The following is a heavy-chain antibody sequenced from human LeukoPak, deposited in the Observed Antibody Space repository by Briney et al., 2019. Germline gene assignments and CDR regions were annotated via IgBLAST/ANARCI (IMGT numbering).Heavy chain of an antibody. J-gene: IGHJ4*02. CDR3: ARGSGGRGLYFDC. D-gene: IGHD2-15*01. V-gene: IGHV3-48*03. Sequence: GGSLRLSCAASGFTFSSYEVDWVRQAPGKGLEWVSSTSISGGTIYYADSVKGRFTISRDNAKNSLFLQMNSLRAEDTAVYYCARGSGGRGLYFDCWGQGTLVTVSS. CDR1: GFTFSSYE. CDR2: TSISGGTI.